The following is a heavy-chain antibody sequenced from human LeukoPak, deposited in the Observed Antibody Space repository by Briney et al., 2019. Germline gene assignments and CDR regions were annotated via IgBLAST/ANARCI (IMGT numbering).Heavy chain of an antibody. CDR3: ARQSTMTYQFDS. D-gene: IGHD4-17*01. Sequence: PSETLSLTCAVYGGSFSNYAWGWIRQPPGKGLEWIGEINHSGSINYNPSLKSRVTISIDTSKNQFSLKLKSVTAVDTAVYYCARQSTMTYQFDSWGQGTLVSVSS. V-gene: IGHV4-34*01. CDR2: INHSGSI. CDR1: GGSFSNYA. J-gene: IGHJ4*02.